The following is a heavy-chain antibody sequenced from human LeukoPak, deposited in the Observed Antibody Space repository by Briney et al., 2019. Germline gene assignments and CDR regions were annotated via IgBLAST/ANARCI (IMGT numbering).Heavy chain of an antibody. D-gene: IGHD1-14*01. CDR2: ISYDGSNK. Sequence: GGSLRLSCAASGFTFSSYAMHWVRQAPGKGLEWVAVISYDGSNKYYADSVKGRFTISRDNSKNTLYLQMNSLRAEDTAVYYCARESEWGYFDYWGQGTLVTVSS. V-gene: IGHV3-30-3*01. CDR3: ARESEWGYFDY. J-gene: IGHJ4*02. CDR1: GFTFSSYA.